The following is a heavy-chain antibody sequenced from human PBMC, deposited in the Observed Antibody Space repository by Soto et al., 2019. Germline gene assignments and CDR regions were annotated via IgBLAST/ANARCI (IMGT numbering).Heavy chain of an antibody. V-gene: IGHV3-33*06. CDR2: IWYDGSNK. CDR3: AKMYRGYSGYIQS. J-gene: IGHJ5*02. CDR1: GFTFSSYG. Sequence: SLRLSCAASGFTFSSYGMHWVRQAPGKGLEWVAVIWYDGSNKYFADSVKGRFTISRDNSKNTLFLHMNSLRAEDTAVYYCAKMYRGYSGYIQSWGQGTLVTVSS. D-gene: IGHD5-12*01.